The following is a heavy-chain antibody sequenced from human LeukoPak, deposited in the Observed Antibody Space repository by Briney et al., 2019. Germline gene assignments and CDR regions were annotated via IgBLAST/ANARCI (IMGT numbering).Heavy chain of an antibody. CDR1: GGSISSSSYY. J-gene: IGHJ5*02. CDR2: MYYSGTT. V-gene: IGHV4-39*07. Sequence: PSETLSLTCTVSGGSISSSSYYWGWIRQPPGKGLEWIGSMYYSGTTYYNSSLKSRVTISVDTSNNQFSLKLSSVTAADTAVYYCARASLSDSSAHPWGQGTLVTVSS. D-gene: IGHD3-22*01. CDR3: ARASLSDSSAHP.